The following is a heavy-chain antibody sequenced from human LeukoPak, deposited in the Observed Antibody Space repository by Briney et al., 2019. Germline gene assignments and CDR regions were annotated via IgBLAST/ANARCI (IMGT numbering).Heavy chain of an antibody. Sequence: GGSLRLSCTVSGFTVSTNSMSWVRQAPGKGLEWVSFIYSDNTHYSDSVKGRFTISRDNSKNTLYLQMNSLRAEDTAVYYCARRAGAYSRPYDYWGQGTLVTVSS. CDR1: GFTVSTNS. CDR2: IYSDNT. CDR3: ARRAGAYSRPYDY. D-gene: IGHD4/OR15-4a*01. V-gene: IGHV3-53*01. J-gene: IGHJ4*02.